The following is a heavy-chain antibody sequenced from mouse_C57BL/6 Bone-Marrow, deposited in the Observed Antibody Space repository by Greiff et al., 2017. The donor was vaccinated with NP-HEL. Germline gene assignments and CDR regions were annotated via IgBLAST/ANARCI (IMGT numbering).Heavy chain of an antibody. D-gene: IGHD1-1*01. J-gene: IGHJ4*01. V-gene: IGHV2-9-1*01. CDR1: GFSFTSYA. Sequence: QVQLKESGPGLVAPSPSLSITCTVSGFSFTSYAISWVRQPPGKGLEWLGVIWTGGGTNYNSVLKSRLSISKDNSKSQVFVKMHSLQTDDADRYYCARGYYGDAMDYWGQGTSVTVSS. CDR2: IWTGGGT. CDR3: ARGYYGDAMDY.